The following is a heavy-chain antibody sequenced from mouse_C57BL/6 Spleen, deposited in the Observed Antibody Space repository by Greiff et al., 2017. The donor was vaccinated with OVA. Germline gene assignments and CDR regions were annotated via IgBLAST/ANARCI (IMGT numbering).Heavy chain of an antibody. CDR2: ISNLAYSI. CDR1: GFTFSDYG. J-gene: IGHJ2*01. D-gene: IGHD4-1*01. V-gene: IGHV5-15*01. Sequence: EVQVVESGGGLVQPGGSLKLSCAASGFTFSDYGMAWVRQAPRKGPEWVAFISNLAYSIYYADTVTGRFTISRENAKNTLYLEMSSLRSEDTAMYYCARVATNWDYFDYWGQGTTLTVSS. CDR3: ARVATNWDYFDY.